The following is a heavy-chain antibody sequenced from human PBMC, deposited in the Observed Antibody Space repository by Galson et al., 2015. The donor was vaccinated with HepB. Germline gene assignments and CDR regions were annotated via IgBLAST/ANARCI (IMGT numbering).Heavy chain of an antibody. CDR1: GFSLSTSGMC. J-gene: IGHJ4*02. Sequence: ALVKPTQTLTLTCTFSGFSLSTSGMCVSWIRQPPGKALEWLALIDWDDDKYYSTSLKTRLTISKDTSKNQVVLTMTNMDPVDTATYYCARTLYYYDSSGSYDYWGQGTLVTVSS. D-gene: IGHD3-22*01. CDR2: IDWDDDK. CDR3: ARTLYYYDSSGSYDY. V-gene: IGHV2-70*01.